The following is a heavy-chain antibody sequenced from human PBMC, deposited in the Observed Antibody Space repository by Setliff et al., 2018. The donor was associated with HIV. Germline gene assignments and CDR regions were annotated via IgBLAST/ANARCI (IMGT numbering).Heavy chain of an antibody. J-gene: IGHJ4*02. CDR3: ATLSGPVDH. Sequence: KPSETLSLTCTLYGASFSGYCWSWIRQPPGKGLEWIGEINHAGSTNFNPSLKGRVTISVDMSKRQFSLHLTAVTAADTAVYYCATLSGPVDHWGQGTLVTVSS. CDR2: INHAGST. CDR1: GASFSGYC. D-gene: IGHD3-3*01. V-gene: IGHV4-34*01.